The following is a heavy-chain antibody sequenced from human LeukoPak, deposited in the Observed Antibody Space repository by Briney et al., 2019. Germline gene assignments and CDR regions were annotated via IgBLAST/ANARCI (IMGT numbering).Heavy chain of an antibody. CDR3: ARETRLYCSGGSCYSDY. CDR1: GFTFSSYW. Sequence: GGSLRLSCAASGFTFSSYWVSWVRQAPGKGLEWVANIKQDGSEKYYVDSVKGRFTISRDNAKNSLYLQMNSLRAEDTAVYYCARETRLYCSGGSCYSDYWGQGTLVTVSS. J-gene: IGHJ4*02. CDR2: IKQDGSEK. D-gene: IGHD2-15*01. V-gene: IGHV3-7*01.